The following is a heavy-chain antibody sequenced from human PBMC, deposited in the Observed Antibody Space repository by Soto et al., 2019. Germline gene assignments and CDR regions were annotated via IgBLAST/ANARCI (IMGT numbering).Heavy chain of an antibody. J-gene: IGHJ5*02. CDR2: IHYTGST. Sequence: SETLSLTCTVSGGPISSDFYYWSWIRQHPGKGLEWIGSIHYTGSTDYNPSLKSRVTMSVDTSKNQFSLKMSSVTAADTAVYYCVRRLSFGESLWFDPWGQGTLVTVSS. CDR3: VRRLSFGESLWFDP. V-gene: IGHV4-31*03. CDR1: GGPISSDFYY. D-gene: IGHD3-10*01.